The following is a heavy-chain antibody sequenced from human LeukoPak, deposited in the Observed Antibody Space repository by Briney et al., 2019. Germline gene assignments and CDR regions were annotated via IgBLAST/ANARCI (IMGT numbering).Heavy chain of an antibody. CDR2: ISAYNGNT. J-gene: IGHJ6*02. CDR3: ARDYGYSGYSYYYYYGMDV. D-gene: IGHD5-12*01. Sequence: ASVKVSCKASGYTFTSYGISWVRQAPGQGLEWMGWISAYNGNTNYAQKLQGRVTMTTDTSTSTAYMELRSLRSDDTAVYYCARDYGYSGYSYYYYYGMDVWGQGTTVTVSS. V-gene: IGHV1-18*01. CDR1: GYTFTSYG.